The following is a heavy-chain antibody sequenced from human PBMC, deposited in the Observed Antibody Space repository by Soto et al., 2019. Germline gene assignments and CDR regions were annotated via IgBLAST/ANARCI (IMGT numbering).Heavy chain of an antibody. D-gene: IGHD1-1*01. CDR3: VRDGTKTLRDWFDP. J-gene: IGHJ5*02. CDR2: IYATGTT. CDR1: GASISGFY. V-gene: IGHV4-4*07. Sequence: XGTLTLTYTVSGASISGFYWSGIRRSSGKGLEWIGRIYATGTTDYNPSLKSRVMMSVDTSKKQFSLKLRSVTAADTAVYYCVRDGTKTLRDWFDPWGQGISVTVSS.